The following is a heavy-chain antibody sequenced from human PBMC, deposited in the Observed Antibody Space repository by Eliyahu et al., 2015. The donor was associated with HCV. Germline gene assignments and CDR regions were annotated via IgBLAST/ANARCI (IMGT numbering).Heavy chain of an antibody. D-gene: IGHD6-6*01. CDR1: GYXINXDSY. CDR3: VLGWGSSLRADY. J-gene: IGHJ4*02. Sequence: QVQLQESGPGLVKPSETLSLTCXVSGYXINXDSYWGWIRQPPGKGLEWIGSVYHSGSTYYNPSLKSRLTISVDTSRNQFSLKLSSVTAADTAVYYCVLGWGSSLRADYWGQGTLVTVSS. CDR2: VYHSGST. V-gene: IGHV4-38-2*01.